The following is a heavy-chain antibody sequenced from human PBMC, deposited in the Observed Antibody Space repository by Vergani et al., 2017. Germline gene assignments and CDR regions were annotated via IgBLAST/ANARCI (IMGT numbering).Heavy chain of an antibody. Sequence: EVQVVETGGGLVQPGGSLRLSCAASGFTVSSNYMSWVRQAPGKGLEWVANINEDGRKQYYVDSVRGRFTISRDNTRKSLYLQMDSLRGEDTAVYYCARDSPMGSDWGQGTLVTVSS. CDR2: INEDGRKQ. D-gene: IGHD3-10*01. CDR1: GFTVSSNY. V-gene: IGHV3-7*03. J-gene: IGHJ4*02. CDR3: ARDSPMGSD.